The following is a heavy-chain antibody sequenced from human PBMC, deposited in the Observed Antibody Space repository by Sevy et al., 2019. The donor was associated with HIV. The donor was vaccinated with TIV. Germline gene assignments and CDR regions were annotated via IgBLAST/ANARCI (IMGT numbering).Heavy chain of an antibody. D-gene: IGHD3-9*01. Sequence: SETLSLTCTVSGYSISSGYYWGWIRQPPGKGLEWIGSIYHSGSTYYNPSLKSRVTISVDTSKNQFSLKLSSVTAADTAVYYCAREDGRYFDWLEDGGAAFDIWGQGTMVTVPS. V-gene: IGHV4-38-2*02. CDR3: AREDGRYFDWLEDGGAAFDI. CDR1: GYSISSGYY. J-gene: IGHJ3*02. CDR2: IYHSGST.